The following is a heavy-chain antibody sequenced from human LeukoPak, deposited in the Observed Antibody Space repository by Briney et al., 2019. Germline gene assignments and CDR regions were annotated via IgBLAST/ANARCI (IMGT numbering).Heavy chain of an antibody. Sequence: GGSLRLSCAASGFTFSSYDMHWVRQATGKGLEWVSAIGTAGDTYYPGSVKGRFTISRDNAKNSLYLQMNSLRAEDTAVYYCARDYSGGYYDSSGYYLPDAFDIWGQGTMVTVSS. D-gene: IGHD3-22*01. J-gene: IGHJ3*02. CDR3: ARDYSGGYYDSSGYYLPDAFDI. CDR1: GFTFSSYD. V-gene: IGHV3-13*01. CDR2: IGTAGDT.